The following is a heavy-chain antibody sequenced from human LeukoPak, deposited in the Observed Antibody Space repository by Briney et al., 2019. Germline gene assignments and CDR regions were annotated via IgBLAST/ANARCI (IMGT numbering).Heavy chain of an antibody. D-gene: IGHD2-2*02. Sequence: ASVKVSCKASGYTFTSYAMHWVRQAPGQRLEWMGWINAGNGNTKYSQKFQGRVTITRDTSASTAHMELSSLRSEDTAVYYCARGLVGRYCSSTSCYTGAFDIWGQGTMVTVSS. J-gene: IGHJ3*02. CDR3: ARGLVGRYCSSTSCYTGAFDI. CDR1: GYTFTSYA. V-gene: IGHV1-3*01. CDR2: INAGNGNT.